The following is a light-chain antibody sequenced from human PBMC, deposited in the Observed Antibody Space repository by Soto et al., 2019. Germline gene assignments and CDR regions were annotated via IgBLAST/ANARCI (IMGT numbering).Light chain of an antibody. V-gene: IGLV2-8*01. CDR2: AVN. J-gene: IGLJ1*01. CDR1: SSDVGGYNF. Sequence: QSALTQPPSASGSPGQAVTITCTGTSSDVGGYNFVSWYQQHPGKAPKLMIYAVNKRPSGVPDRFSGSKSGNTASLTVSGLQAEDEADYYCNSYAGPNNFDVFGTGTKVTVL. CDR3: NSYAGPNNFDV.